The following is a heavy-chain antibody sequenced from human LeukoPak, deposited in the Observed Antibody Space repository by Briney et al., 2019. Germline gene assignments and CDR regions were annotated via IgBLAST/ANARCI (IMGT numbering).Heavy chain of an antibody. CDR2: IGANGFAT. CDR3: AKDPEFLVATNP. D-gene: IGHD5-12*01. Sequence: PGGSLRLSCAASGFTFSNYAMSWVRQAPGKGLEWLSTIGANGFATYYADSVKGRFTISRDNSKNTLYLQMNSLRAEDTAVYYCAKDPEFLVATNPWGQGTLVTVSS. J-gene: IGHJ5*02. V-gene: IGHV3-23*01. CDR1: GFTFSNYA.